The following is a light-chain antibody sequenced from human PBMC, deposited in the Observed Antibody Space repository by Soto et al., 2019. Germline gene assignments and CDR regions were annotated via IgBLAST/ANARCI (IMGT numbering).Light chain of an antibody. V-gene: IGLV7-46*01. CDR3: LLSYNEARF. Sequence: QAVVTQESSVTVSPGGTVTLTCGSSTGAVTSDHYPYWFHQKPGQAPKTLIYDAFYKHSWTPDRFSGSLLGGKAALTLSGAQPEDEADYYCLLSYNEARFFGGGTQLTVL. CDR1: TGAVTSDHY. J-gene: IGLJ2*01. CDR2: DAF.